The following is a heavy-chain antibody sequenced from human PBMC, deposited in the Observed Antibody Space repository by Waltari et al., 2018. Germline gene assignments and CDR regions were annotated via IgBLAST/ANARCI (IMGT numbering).Heavy chain of an antibody. D-gene: IGHD5-18*01. J-gene: IGHJ4*02. CDR3: ARKGGRGYPYGPFYYDY. Sequence: EVQLVESGGGLVQPGGSLRLSCAASGFSFGDYWMHWGRQAPGKGLEWVARINSDGGDFRYTDSVKGRFIISRDNAKNTVVLQVNSVRAEDTAVYYCARKGGRGYPYGPFYYDYWGQGTLVTVSS. V-gene: IGHV3-74*01. CDR2: INSDGGDF. CDR1: GFSFGDYW.